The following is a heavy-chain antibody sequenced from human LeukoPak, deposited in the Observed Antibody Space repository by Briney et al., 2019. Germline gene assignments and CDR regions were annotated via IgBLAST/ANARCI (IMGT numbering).Heavy chain of an antibody. D-gene: IGHD4-17*01. V-gene: IGHV3-30*04. J-gene: IGHJ4*02. Sequence: GGSLRLSCAASGFSFSTCSMHWVRQAPGKGLEWVAVISYDGSNKYYADSVKGRFTISRDNSKITLYLQMNSLRAEDTAVYYCARDDPYGDYIDYWGQGTLVTVSS. CDR2: ISYDGSNK. CDR3: ARDDPYGDYIDY. CDR1: GFSFSTCS.